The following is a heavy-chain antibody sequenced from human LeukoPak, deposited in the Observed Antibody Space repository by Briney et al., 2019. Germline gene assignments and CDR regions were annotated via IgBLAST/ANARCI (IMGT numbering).Heavy chain of an antibody. Sequence: GGSLRLSCAASGFTFSSYGMSWVRQAPGKGLEWVSAISGSGGSTYYADSVKGRFTISRDNSKNTLYLQMNSLRAEDTAVYYCAKEERQQLVRTLGYWGQGTLVTVSS. CDR2: ISGSGGST. V-gene: IGHV3-23*01. CDR3: AKEERQQLVRTLGY. J-gene: IGHJ4*02. D-gene: IGHD6-13*01. CDR1: GFTFSSYG.